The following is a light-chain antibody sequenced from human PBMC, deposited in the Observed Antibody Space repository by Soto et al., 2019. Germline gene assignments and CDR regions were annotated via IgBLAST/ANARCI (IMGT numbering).Light chain of an antibody. J-gene: IGKJ1*01. CDR3: QQYGSSPPT. V-gene: IGKV3-20*01. Sequence: EIVLTQSPGTLSLSPGERATLSCRASQSVNSNYLAWYRRKPGQAPSLLIYGASTRATGIPGRFSGSGSGTDFILTITRLEPEDFAVYYCQQYGSSPPTFGQGTKVEIK. CDR1: QSVNSNY. CDR2: GAS.